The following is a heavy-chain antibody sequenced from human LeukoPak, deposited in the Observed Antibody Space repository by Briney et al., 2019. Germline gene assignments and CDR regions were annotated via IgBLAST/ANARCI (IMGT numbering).Heavy chain of an antibody. J-gene: IGHJ4*02. CDR3: ASDYSGSGTFGSYFDY. CDR2: IWYDGTSK. V-gene: IGHV3-33*08. D-gene: IGHD3-10*01. Sequence: GGSLRLSCAASGFTFSNYWMNWVRQAPGKGLEWVAVIWYDGTSKYYADSVKGRFTISRDNSKNMLYLQMNSLRAEDTAVYYCASDYSGSGTFGSYFDYWGQGTLVTVSS. CDR1: GFTFSNYW.